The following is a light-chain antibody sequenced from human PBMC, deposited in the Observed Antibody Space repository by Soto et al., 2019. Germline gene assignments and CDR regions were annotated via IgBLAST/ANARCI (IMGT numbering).Light chain of an antibody. Sequence: EFVLSLSRSTLAVSAGERAILSCRASHGVSSNLAWYQQKPGQAPRLLIYGASTRATGIPARFSGSGFGIEFSLTISILQSEDFAVYYCQLYNKRPPALGQGTKVDIK. V-gene: IGKV3-15*01. CDR3: QLYNKRPPA. CDR1: HGVSSN. CDR2: GAS. J-gene: IGKJ1*01.